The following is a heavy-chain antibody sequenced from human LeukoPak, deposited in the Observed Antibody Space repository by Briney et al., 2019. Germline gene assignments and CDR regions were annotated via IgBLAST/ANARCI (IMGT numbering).Heavy chain of an antibody. J-gene: IGHJ4*02. D-gene: IGHD5-18*01. CDR1: GFPFSSSG. CDR2: ISYDGSNK. Sequence: GRSLRLSCAASGFPFSSSGMHWVRQAPGKGLQWVAVISYDGSNKYYTNSVKGRFTISRDNSKNTVYLQMNSLRAEDTAVYYCAKGQPGGTQLPSWAPYYFDYWGQGTLVTVSA. V-gene: IGHV3-30*18. CDR3: AKGQPGGTQLPSWAPYYFDY.